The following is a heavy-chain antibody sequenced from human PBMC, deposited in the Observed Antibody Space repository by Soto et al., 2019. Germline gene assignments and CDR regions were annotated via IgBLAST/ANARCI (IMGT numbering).Heavy chain of an antibody. Sequence: EVQLVESGGGLVQPGKALRLSCAASGFTFSKYWMHWVRQAPGKGPVWVSYISSDGTTTDYADSGKGRFTISRDNAKNTLYLQMDSLRVEDPAVYYCAIQDCTNDVCLEAAVTVGGALEYWGQGAQVTVSS. CDR2: ISSDGTTT. CDR3: AIQDCTNDVCLEAAVTVGGALEY. D-gene: IGHD2-8*01. J-gene: IGHJ4*02. V-gene: IGHV3-74*01. CDR1: GFTFSKYW.